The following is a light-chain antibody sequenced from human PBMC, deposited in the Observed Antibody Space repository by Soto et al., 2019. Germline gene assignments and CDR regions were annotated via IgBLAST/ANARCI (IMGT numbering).Light chain of an antibody. V-gene: IGKV3-15*01. J-gene: IGKJ1*01. CDR1: QSISDT. Sequence: EIVMTQSPATLSVSPGGRATLSCRASQSISDTLAWYQQKPGQAPRLLIHGASTRAPGFPARFSGSGSGTDFTLTISSLQSEDFAVYYCQQYTNCQWTCGQGPKVHIK. CDR3: QQYTNCQWT. CDR2: GAS.